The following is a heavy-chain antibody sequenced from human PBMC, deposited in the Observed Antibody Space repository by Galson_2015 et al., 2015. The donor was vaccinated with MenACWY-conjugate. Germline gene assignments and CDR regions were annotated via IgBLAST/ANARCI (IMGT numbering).Heavy chain of an antibody. CDR2: IYHSGST. V-gene: IGHV4-4*02. D-gene: IGHD3-16*01. J-gene: IGHJ5*02. CDR3: ARDRRFFIGGVPSNWFDP. Sequence: TCNVSGGSISTRNWWSWVRQPPGKGLEWIGEIYHSGSTTYNPSLKSRVTLSLDNSVNHFSLTLTSVTAEDTAVYYCARDRRFFIGGVPSNWFDPWGQGTLVTVSS. CDR1: GGSISTRNW.